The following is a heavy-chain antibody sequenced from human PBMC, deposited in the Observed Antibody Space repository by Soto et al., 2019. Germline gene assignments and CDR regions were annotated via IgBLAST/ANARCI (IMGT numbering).Heavy chain of an antibody. CDR2: IKQDESEK. J-gene: IGHJ4*02. CDR3: ARVGGAYYLDY. Sequence: EVQLVESGGGLVQPGGSLRLSCAASGFMFSGYWMSWVRQAPGKGLEWVANIKQDESEKYYVDSVKGRFTISRDNAKNSLYLQMNSLRAEDTAVFYCARVGGAYYLDYWGQGTLVTVSS. V-gene: IGHV3-7*01. D-gene: IGHD3-16*01. CDR1: GFMFSGYW.